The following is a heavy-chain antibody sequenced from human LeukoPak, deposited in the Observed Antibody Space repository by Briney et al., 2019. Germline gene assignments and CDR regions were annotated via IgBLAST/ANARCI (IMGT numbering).Heavy chain of an antibody. CDR3: ARDPSSWYYYYMDV. J-gene: IGHJ6*03. Sequence: PGGSLRLSCAASGFTFSSYEMNWVRQAPGKGLEWVSYISSSSSTIYYADSVKGRFTISSDNAKNSLYLQMNSLRAEDTAVYYCARDPSSWYYYYMDVWGKGTTVTVSS. CDR1: GFTFSSYE. CDR2: ISSSSSTI. V-gene: IGHV3-48*01. D-gene: IGHD6-13*01.